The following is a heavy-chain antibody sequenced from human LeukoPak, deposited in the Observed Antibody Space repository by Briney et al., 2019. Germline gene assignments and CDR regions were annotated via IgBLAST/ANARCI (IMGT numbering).Heavy chain of an antibody. J-gene: IGHJ4*02. Sequence: PGGSLRLSCAASGFTFSSYSMNWVRQAPGKGLEWASYISSSSSTIYYADSVKGRFTISRDNAKNSLYLQMNSLRAEDTAVYYCARDLAVAGTGNWGQGTLVTVSS. D-gene: IGHD6-13*01. CDR2: ISSSSSTI. CDR1: GFTFSSYS. CDR3: ARDLAVAGTGN. V-gene: IGHV3-48*01.